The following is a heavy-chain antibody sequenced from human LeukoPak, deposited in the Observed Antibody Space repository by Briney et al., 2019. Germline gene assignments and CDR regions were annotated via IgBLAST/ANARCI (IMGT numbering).Heavy chain of an antibody. V-gene: IGHV1-46*01. Sequence: ASVKVSCKASGYTFTSYYMHWVRQAPGQGLEGMGMINPSGGSTSYAQKFQGRVTMTRDTSTSTVYMELSSLRSEDTAVYYCARGYYDSSGGSDWAEYFQHWGRGTLVTVSS. CDR1: GYTFTSYY. D-gene: IGHD3-22*01. CDR2: INPSGGST. CDR3: ARGYYDSSGGSDWAEYFQH. J-gene: IGHJ1*01.